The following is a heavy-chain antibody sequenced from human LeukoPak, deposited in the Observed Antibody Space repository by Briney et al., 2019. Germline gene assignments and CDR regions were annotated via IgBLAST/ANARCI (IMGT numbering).Heavy chain of an antibody. CDR3: AKGLEQQLVPDFDY. V-gene: IGHV3-9*03. CDR1: GFTFDDYA. J-gene: IGHJ4*02. CDR2: ISWNSGSI. D-gene: IGHD6-13*01. Sequence: GRSLRLSCAASGFTFDDYAMPWVRQAPGKGLEWVSGISWNSGSIGYADSVKGRFTISRDNAKNSLYLQMNSLRAEDMALYYCAKGLEQQLVPDFDYWGQGTLVTVSS.